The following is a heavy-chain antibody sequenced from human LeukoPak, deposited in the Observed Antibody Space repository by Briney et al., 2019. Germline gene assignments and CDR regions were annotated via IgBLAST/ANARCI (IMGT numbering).Heavy chain of an antibody. CDR3: ATDWLGAVDQ. CDR1: GFTFSSYA. V-gene: IGHV3-23*01. Sequence: GGSLRLSCAASGFTFSSYAMSWVRQAPGKGLEWVSAISGSGNSTYYADSVKGRFTISRDNSKNTLYLQMNSLRVEDTAVYYCATDWLGAVDQWGQGTLVTVSS. J-gene: IGHJ4*02. D-gene: IGHD5-12*01. CDR2: ISGSGNST.